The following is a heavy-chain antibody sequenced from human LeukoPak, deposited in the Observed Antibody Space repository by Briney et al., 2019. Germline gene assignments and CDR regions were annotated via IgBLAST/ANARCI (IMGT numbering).Heavy chain of an antibody. D-gene: IGHD1-26*01. V-gene: IGHV3-23*01. CDR2: ISGTGGST. Sequence: GGSLRLSCAGSGYMLSTYAMSWVRQDPGQGLEWISGISGTGGSTYYADSVKGRFTISRDNSKNTLYLQMNSLRAEDTAVYYCAKDLSGSYGRGYFDYWGQGTLVTVSS. CDR1: GYMLSTYA. J-gene: IGHJ4*02. CDR3: AKDLSGSYGRGYFDY.